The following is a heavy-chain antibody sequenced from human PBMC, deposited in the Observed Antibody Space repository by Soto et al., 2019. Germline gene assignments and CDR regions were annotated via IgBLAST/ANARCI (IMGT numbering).Heavy chain of an antibody. CDR3: ARGGIGIAAAGGANYYYYYGMDV. V-gene: IGHV1-2*04. J-gene: IGHJ6*02. CDR2: INPNSGGT. D-gene: IGHD6-13*01. CDR1: GYTFTGYY. Sequence: GASVKVSCKASGYTFTGYYMHWVRQAPGQGLEWMGWINPNSGGTNYAQKFQGWVTMTRDTSISTAYMELSRLRSDDTAVYYCARGGIGIAAAGGANYYYYYGMDVSGQGTTVTVSS.